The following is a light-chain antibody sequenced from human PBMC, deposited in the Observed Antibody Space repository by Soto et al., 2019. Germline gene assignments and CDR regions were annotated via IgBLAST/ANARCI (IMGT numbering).Light chain of an antibody. CDR3: CSYAGSYNYV. CDR1: SSDVGGYNY. V-gene: IGLV2-11*01. J-gene: IGLJ1*01. CDR2: DVS. Sequence: ALTQPRSVSGSPGQSVTISCTGTSSDVGGYNYVSWYQQHPGKAPKLMIYDVSKRPSGVPDRFSGSKSGNTASLTISGLQAEDEADYYCCSYAGSYNYVFGTGTKVTVL.